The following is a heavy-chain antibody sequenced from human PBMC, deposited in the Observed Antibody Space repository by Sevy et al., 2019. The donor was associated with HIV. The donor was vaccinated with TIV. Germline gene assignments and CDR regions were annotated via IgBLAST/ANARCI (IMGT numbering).Heavy chain of an antibody. J-gene: IGHJ4*02. CDR1: GFAFYDYS. Sequence: GGSLRLSCAASGFAFYDYSMSWIRQAPGKGLEWVATLSFGGGKINYADSVQGRFTISRDNSKNAFYLQMDNLRVEDTALYYSARGGCTRPHDYWGQGTRVTVSS. CDR2: LSFGGGKI. CDR3: ARGGCTRPHDY. V-gene: IGHV3-23*01. D-gene: IGHD2-8*01.